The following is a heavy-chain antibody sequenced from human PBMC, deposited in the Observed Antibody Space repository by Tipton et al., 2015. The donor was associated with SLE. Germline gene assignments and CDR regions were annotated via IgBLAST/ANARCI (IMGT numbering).Heavy chain of an antibody. J-gene: IGHJ5*02. V-gene: IGHV4-59*01. CDR3: ARGYVAAAGTWFDP. CDR2: IYYNGNT. Sequence: TLSLTCTVSSGSMSVYYWSWIRQPPGKGLEWIGYIYYNGNTNYNPSLKSRVTISVDMSKNQFSLKLSSVTAADTALYYCARGYVAAAGTWFDPWGQGTLVTVSS. D-gene: IGHD6-13*01. CDR1: SGSMSVYY.